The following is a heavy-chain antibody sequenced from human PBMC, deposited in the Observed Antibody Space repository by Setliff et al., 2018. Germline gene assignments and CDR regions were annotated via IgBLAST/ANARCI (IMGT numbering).Heavy chain of an antibody. D-gene: IGHD6-13*01. CDR1: GASFSDYY. CDR2: INHSGST. V-gene: IGHV4-34*01. J-gene: IGHJ6*03. Sequence: LSLTCAVSGASFSDYYWTWIRQSPGKGLEWIGEINHSGSTNYNPSLKSRVTISVDTSKNQFSLKLSSVTAADTAVYYCARVPRVAAAPYYYYMDVWGKGTTVTVSS. CDR3: ARVPRVAAAPYYYYMDV.